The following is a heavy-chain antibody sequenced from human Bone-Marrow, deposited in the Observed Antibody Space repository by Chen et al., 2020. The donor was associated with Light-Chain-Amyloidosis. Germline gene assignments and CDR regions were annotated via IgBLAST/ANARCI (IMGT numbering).Heavy chain of an antibody. CDR1: GLIVSDNY. Sequence: EVQLVEIGGGLIQPGGSLRLSCEASGLIVSDNYITWVRQAQGKGLEWVSVIYSGGITYYADSRNTLYLQMNSLRAEDTAIYYCASTTVTTRHVGAFDIWGQGTKVTVSS. V-gene: IGHV3-53*02. J-gene: IGHJ3*02. CDR3: ASTTVTTRHVGAFDI. D-gene: IGHD4-17*01. CDR2: IYSGGIT.